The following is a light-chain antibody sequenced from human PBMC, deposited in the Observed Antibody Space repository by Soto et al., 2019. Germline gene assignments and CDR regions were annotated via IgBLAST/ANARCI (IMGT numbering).Light chain of an antibody. CDR2: AAS. Sequence: DIQMTQSPSSLSASVGDRVTITCRASQGISNYLAWYQQKPGKVPKLLIYAASTLQLGIPSRFSGSGSGTXXXXXIXXXXPXDVATYYCQKHNSAPFTFGPGTKVDIK. V-gene: IGKV1-27*01. CDR1: QGISNY. J-gene: IGKJ3*01. CDR3: QKHNSAPFT.